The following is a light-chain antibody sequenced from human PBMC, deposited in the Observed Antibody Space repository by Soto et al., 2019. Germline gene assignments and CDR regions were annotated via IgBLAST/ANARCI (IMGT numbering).Light chain of an antibody. Sequence: QSALTQPPSASGSPGQSVTISCTGTSSDVGGYNYVSWYQHHPGKAPKLMIYEVSKGPSGVPDRFSGSKSGNTASLTVSGLQAEDEADYYCSSYAGSNHLVFGGGTKLTVL. J-gene: IGLJ2*01. CDR3: SSYAGSNHLV. CDR1: SSDVGGYNY. CDR2: EVS. V-gene: IGLV2-8*01.